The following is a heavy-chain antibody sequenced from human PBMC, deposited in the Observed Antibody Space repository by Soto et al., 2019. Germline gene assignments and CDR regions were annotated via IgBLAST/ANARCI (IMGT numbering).Heavy chain of an antibody. CDR2: IGPADDT. CDR3: ARGSQRRLGKLSGGDAFDI. J-gene: IGHJ3*02. D-gene: IGHD3-16*02. V-gene: IGHV3-13*04. CDR1: GFTFGRND. Sequence: EVHLVESGGGLVQPGGSLRLSCAASGFTFGRNDMHWVRQGPGKGLEWVLSIGPADDTYYPGSVKGRLTISREDAKNSLYLQMNSLRAEDTAVYDCARGSQRRLGKLSGGDAFDIWGQGTMVTVSS.